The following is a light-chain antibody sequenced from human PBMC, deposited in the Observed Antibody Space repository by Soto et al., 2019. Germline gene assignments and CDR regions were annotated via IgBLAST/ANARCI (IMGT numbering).Light chain of an antibody. Sequence: QSELTQPPSTSGTPGQRVVISCSGSSSNIGSNSVSWYQLLPGAAPKLLIYRNNQRPSGVPDRFSGSKSGTSASLAISGLRSEDEADYFCSAWDDSLSGPIFGGGTKLTVL. CDR1: SSNIGSNS. CDR2: RNN. CDR3: SAWDDSLSGPI. V-gene: IGLV1-47*01. J-gene: IGLJ2*01.